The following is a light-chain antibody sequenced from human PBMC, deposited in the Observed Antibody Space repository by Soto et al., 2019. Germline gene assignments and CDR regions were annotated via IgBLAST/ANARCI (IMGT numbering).Light chain of an antibody. CDR1: QGISDY. CDR2: ITS. Sequence: DIQLTQSPSFLSASVGDRVTITCRASQGISDYLAWYQQEPGKAPKVLIYITSTLQSGVPSRFSGSGSGTEFTLTISSLQPEDSATYYCQQLRSYPLSFGGGTKVDNK. CDR3: QQLRSYPLS. J-gene: IGKJ4*01. V-gene: IGKV1-9*01.